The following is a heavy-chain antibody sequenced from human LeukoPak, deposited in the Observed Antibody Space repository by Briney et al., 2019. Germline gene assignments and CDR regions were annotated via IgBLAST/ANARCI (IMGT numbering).Heavy chain of an antibody. J-gene: IGHJ4*02. CDR2: INSDGSST. Sequence: GRSLRLSCAASGFTFSSYAMHWVRQAPGKGLEWVSRINSDGSSTSYADSVKGRFTISRDNAKNTVYLQMNSLRAEDTAVYYCARELSSDYWGQGTLVTVSS. V-gene: IGHV3-74*01. CDR1: GFTFSSYA. CDR3: ARELSSDY. D-gene: IGHD2/OR15-2a*01.